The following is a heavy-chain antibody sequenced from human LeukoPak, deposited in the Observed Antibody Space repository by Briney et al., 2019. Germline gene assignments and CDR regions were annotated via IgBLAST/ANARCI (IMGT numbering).Heavy chain of an antibody. Sequence: GGSLRLSCAASGFIFTNYFMSWVRQAPGKGLEWVSVIYSGGSTYYADSVKGRFTISRDNSKNTLYLQMNSLRAEDTAVYYCARDDVDTALDYWGQGTLVTVSS. D-gene: IGHD5-18*01. CDR2: IYSGGST. CDR1: GFIFTNYF. V-gene: IGHV3-53*01. CDR3: ARDDVDTALDY. J-gene: IGHJ4*02.